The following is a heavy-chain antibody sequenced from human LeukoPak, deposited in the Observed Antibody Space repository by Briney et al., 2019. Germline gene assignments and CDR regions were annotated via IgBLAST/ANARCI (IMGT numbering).Heavy chain of an antibody. J-gene: IGHJ6*03. Sequence: PSETLSLTCAVYGGSFSGYYWSWIRQPPGKGLEWIGEINHSGSTNYNPSLKSRVTISIDTSKNQLSLKLSSVTAADTAVYFCAKIAARPYYYYYMDVWGKGTTVTVS. D-gene: IGHD6-6*01. V-gene: IGHV4-34*01. CDR1: GGSFSGYY. CDR2: INHSGST. CDR3: AKIAARPYYYYYMDV.